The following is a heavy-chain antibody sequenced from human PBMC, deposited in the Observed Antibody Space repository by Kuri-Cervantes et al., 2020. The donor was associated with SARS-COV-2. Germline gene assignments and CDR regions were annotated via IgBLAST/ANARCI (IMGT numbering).Heavy chain of an antibody. Sequence: GSLRLSCVVYGGSFSGYYWSWIRQPPGKGLEWIGEINHSGSTNYNPSLKSRVTISVDTSKNQFSLKLSSVTAADTAVYYCARGRSFVGNWGQGTLVTVSS. CDR3: ARGRSFVGN. V-gene: IGHV4-34*01. CDR2: INHSGST. D-gene: IGHD3-16*01. CDR1: GGSFSGYY. J-gene: IGHJ4*02.